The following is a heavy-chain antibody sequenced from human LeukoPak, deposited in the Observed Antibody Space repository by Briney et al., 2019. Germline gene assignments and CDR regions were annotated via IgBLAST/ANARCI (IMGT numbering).Heavy chain of an antibody. J-gene: IGHJ4*02. CDR3: AREENDFWSGYPFPKNFDY. CDR2: IIPIFGTA. D-gene: IGHD3-3*01. CDR1: GGTFSSYA. Sequence: ASVKVSCKASGGTFSSYAISWVRQAPGQGLEWMGGIIPIFGTANYAQKFQGRVTITADESTSTAYMELSSLRSEDTAVYYCAREENDFWSGYPFPKNFDYWGQGTLVTVSS. V-gene: IGHV1-69*13.